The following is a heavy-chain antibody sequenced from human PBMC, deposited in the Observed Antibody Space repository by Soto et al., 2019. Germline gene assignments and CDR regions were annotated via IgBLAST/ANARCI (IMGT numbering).Heavy chain of an antibody. Sequence: VQLLESGGGLVQPWGSLRLSCAASGFSFSSYAMVWVRQAPGKGLEWVSVISARGGSSYFADSVKGRFTISRDNSKNVLSLEMNSLRAEDTAIYFCAKGSIEYSASVDNWGQGTLVLVSS. CDR2: ISARGGSS. J-gene: IGHJ4*02. D-gene: IGHD5-12*01. V-gene: IGHV3-23*01. CDR3: AKGSIEYSASVDN. CDR1: GFSFSSYA.